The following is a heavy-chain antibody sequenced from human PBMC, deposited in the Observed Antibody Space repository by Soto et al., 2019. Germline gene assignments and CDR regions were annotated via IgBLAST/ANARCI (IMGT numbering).Heavy chain of an antibody. J-gene: IGHJ4*02. Sequence: SETLSLTGAVYGGSFSGYYWSWIRQPPGKGLEWIGEINHSGSTNYNPSLKSRVTISVDTSKNQFSLKLSSVTAADTAVYYFARGGGITMVRGVITEQVPFDYWGQGTLVTVSS. D-gene: IGHD3-10*01. CDR1: GGSFSGYY. V-gene: IGHV4-34*01. CDR3: ARGGGITMVRGVITEQVPFDY. CDR2: INHSGST.